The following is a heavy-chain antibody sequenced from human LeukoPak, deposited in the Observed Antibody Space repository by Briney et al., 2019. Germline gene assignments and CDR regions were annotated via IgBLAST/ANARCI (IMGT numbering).Heavy chain of an antibody. J-gene: IGHJ4*02. D-gene: IGHD6-6*01. V-gene: IGHV4-34*01. CDR1: GGSVSAYY. Sequence: PSETLSLTCAVYGGSVSAYYWNWIRQPPGKGLEWIGYIYHSGSTYYNPSLKSRVTISVDRSKNQFSLKLSSVTAADTAVYYCATIAARRGGDYWGQGTLVTVSS. CDR2: IYHSGST. CDR3: ATIAARRGGDY.